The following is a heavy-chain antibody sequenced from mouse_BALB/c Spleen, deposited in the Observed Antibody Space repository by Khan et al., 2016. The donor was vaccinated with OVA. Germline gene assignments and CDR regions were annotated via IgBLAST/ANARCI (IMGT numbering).Heavy chain of an antibody. V-gene: IGHV9-3-1*01. CDR3: ARPPYFSYAMDN. CDR1: GHTFTNYV. J-gene: IGHJ4*01. CDR2: INTYTGEP. Sequence: QVQLQQSGPELKKPGETVKISCKASGHTFTNYVMNWVKQPPGKGLKWMGWINTYTGEPTYADDFNGRFAFSLETSASTAYLQINNLKNEDTATYFCARPPYFSYAMDNWGQGTSVTVSS. D-gene: IGHD2-10*01.